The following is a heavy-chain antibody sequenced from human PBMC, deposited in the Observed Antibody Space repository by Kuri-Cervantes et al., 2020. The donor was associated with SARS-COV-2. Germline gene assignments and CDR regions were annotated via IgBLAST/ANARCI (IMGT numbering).Heavy chain of an antibody. CDR1: GFTFSSYG. D-gene: IGHD2-15*01. CDR3: ARAFVVVVAAWRTGMDV. J-gene: IGHJ6*02. CDR2: ISYDGSNK. V-gene: IGHV3-30*03. Sequence: GESLKISCAASGFTFSSYGMHWVRQAPGKGLEWVAVISYDGSNKYYADSVKGRFTISRDNSKNTLYLQMNSLGAEDTAAYYCARAFVVVVAAWRTGMDVWGQGTTVTVSS.